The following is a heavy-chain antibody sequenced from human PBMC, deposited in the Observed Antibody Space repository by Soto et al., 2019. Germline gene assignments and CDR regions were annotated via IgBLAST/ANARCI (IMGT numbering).Heavy chain of an antibody. V-gene: IGHV3-23*01. J-gene: IGHJ4*02. CDR3: AKDGYYYGSGSPYYFDG. Sequence: PGGSLRLSCAASGFTFSSYAMNWVRQAAGKGLEWVSAISGSGGTTYYADSVRGRFTISRDNSKNTLYLQMNSLRAEDTAVYYCAKDGYYYGSGSPYYFDGWGQGTLVTVSS. CDR2: ISGSGGTT. D-gene: IGHD3-10*01. CDR1: GFTFSSYA.